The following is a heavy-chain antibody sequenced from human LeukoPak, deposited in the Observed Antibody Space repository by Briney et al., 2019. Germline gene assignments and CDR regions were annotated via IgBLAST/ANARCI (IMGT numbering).Heavy chain of an antibody. J-gene: IGHJ4*02. D-gene: IGHD4-17*01. CDR2: IYYSGST. CDR3: ARVSYGDYGFPGWYFDY. V-gene: IGHV4-59*01. CDR1: GFTFSSYG. Sequence: GSLRLSCTASGFTFSSYGMNWIRQAPGKGLEWIGYIYYSGSTNYNPSLKSRVTISVDTSKNQFSLKLSSVTAADTAVYYCARVSYGDYGFPGWYFDYWGQGTLVTVSS.